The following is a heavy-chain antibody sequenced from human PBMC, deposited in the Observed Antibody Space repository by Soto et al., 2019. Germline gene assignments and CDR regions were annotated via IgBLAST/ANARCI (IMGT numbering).Heavy chain of an antibody. J-gene: IGHJ4*02. CDR3: VKAVYLLDFDY. D-gene: IGHD2-8*01. Sequence: QPGGSLRLSCAASVFTFSSYAMTWVRQAPGKGLEWVSTISGTGTTTYYADSVKGRFTISRDNSKNTLYLQMNSLRTEDTAVYYCVKAVYLLDFDYWGQGTLVTVSS. CDR1: VFTFSSYA. CDR2: ISGTGTTT. V-gene: IGHV3-23*01.